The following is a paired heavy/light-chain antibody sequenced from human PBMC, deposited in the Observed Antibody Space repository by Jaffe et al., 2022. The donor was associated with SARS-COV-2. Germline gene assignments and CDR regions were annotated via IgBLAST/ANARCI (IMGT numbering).Light chain of an antibody. CDR1: QSVSSSY. CDR3: QQSGSSPPT. CDR2: GAS. V-gene: IGKV3-20*01. Sequence: EIVLTQSPGTLSLSPGEGATLSCRASQSVSSSYLAWYQQKPGQAPSLLIYGASSRATGIPDRFSGSGSGTDFTLTISRLEPEDFAVYYCQQSGSSPPTFGQGTTLEIK. J-gene: IGKJ2*01.
Heavy chain of an antibody. CDR2: INAGNGNT. Sequence: QVQLVQSGAEVKKPGASVRVSCSASGYTFISYVMHWVRQAPGQRLEWMGWINAGNGNTKYSQNFQGRVTITRDTSARTAYMELSSLRSEDTAVYYCARASCSGGSCYWAVDPWGQGTLVIVSS. D-gene: IGHD2-15*01. CDR3: ARASCSGGSCYWAVDP. V-gene: IGHV1-3*01. J-gene: IGHJ5*02. CDR1: GYTFISYV.